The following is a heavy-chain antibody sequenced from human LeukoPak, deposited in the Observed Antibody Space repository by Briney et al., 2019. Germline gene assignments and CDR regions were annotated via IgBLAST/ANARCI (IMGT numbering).Heavy chain of an antibody. Sequence: GGSQRLSCAASGFTFSSYWMHWVRQAPGKGLGWVSRINSDGSSTSYADSVKGRFTISRDNSKNTLYLQMNSLRAEDTAVYYCANRRGTAMLFDYWGQGTLVTVSS. D-gene: IGHD5-18*01. CDR2: INSDGSST. J-gene: IGHJ4*02. CDR1: GFTFSSYW. CDR3: ANRRGTAMLFDY. V-gene: IGHV3-74*01.